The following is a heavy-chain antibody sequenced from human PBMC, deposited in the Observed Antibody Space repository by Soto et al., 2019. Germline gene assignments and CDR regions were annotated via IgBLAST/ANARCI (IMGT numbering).Heavy chain of an antibody. CDR1: GGSISSSSYY. CDR3: ARLCIDYYDSSAAYFDY. J-gene: IGHJ4*02. D-gene: IGHD3-22*01. CDR2: IYYSGST. Sequence: SETLSLTCTVSGGSISSSSYYWGWIRQPPGKGLEWIGSIYYSGSTYYNPSLKSRVTISVDTSKNQFSLKLSSVTAADTAVYYCARLCIDYYDSSAAYFDYWGQGTLVTVSS. V-gene: IGHV4-39*01.